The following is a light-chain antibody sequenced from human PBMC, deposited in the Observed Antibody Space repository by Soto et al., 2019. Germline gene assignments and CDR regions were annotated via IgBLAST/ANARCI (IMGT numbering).Light chain of an antibody. J-gene: IGLJ3*02. Sequence: QSALTQPPSASGSRGQSVTISCTGTSSDVGAYNYVSWYQQHPGKVPKLLIFEVNKRPSGVPARFSGSKSGNTASLTVSGLQAEDEADYYCSSFTGSNNLLFGGGTKLTVL. CDR3: SSFTGSNNLL. V-gene: IGLV2-8*01. CDR2: EVN. CDR1: SSDVGAYNY.